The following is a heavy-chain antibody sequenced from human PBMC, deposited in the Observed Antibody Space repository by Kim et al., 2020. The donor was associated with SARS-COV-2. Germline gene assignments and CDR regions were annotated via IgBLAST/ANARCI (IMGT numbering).Heavy chain of an antibody. J-gene: IGHJ4*02. D-gene: IGHD6-13*01. Sequence: GGSLRLSCAASGFTFSSYAMHWVRQAPGKGLEWVAVISYDGSNKYYADSVKGRFTISRDNSKNTLYLQMNSLRAEDTAVYYCANSLYSSSWCFDYWGQGT. CDR1: GFTFSSYA. V-gene: IGHV3-30*04. CDR2: ISYDGSNK. CDR3: ANSLYSSSWCFDY.